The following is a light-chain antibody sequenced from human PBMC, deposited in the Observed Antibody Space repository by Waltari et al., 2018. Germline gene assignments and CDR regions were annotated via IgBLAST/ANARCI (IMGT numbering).Light chain of an antibody. V-gene: IGKV4-1*01. CDR3: QQHYDTPLT. CDR1: QSVFYNSNNKNY. Sequence: DIVMTQSTDSLAVSLGERATINCKSRQSVFYNSNNKNYLAWYQHKPGQPPKLLIYWASTRESGVPDRFSGSGSGTDFTLTISSLQAEDVAVYYCQQHYDTPLTFGPGTKVDVK. J-gene: IGKJ3*01. CDR2: WAS.